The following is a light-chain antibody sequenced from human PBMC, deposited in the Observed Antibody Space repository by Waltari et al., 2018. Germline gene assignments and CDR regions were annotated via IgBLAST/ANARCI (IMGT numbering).Light chain of an antibody. CDR2: LVS. CDR3: MQARQTPWT. V-gene: IGKV2-28*01. Sequence: DIVMTQSPLSLSVTTGEPASISCRSSQSLLHSSGNTFLDWYLQKPGQSPQLLIYLVSNRASGVPDRFSGSGSGTDFTLKISRVEAEEVGVYFCMQARQTPWTFGQGTRVEIK. J-gene: IGKJ1*01. CDR1: QSLLHSSGNTF.